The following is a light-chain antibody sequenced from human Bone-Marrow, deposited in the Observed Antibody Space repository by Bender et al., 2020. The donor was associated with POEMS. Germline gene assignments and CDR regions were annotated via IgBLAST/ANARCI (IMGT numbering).Light chain of an antibody. J-gene: IGLJ3*02. CDR1: SGDVGAYDH. V-gene: IGLV2-23*02. Sequence: QSALTQPASVSGSPGQSITISCTGTSGDVGAYDHVSWYQHHPGKAPKFMIYEVSKRPSGVPARFSGSKSGTSASLAISDIQSEDEGDYYCSSWDDSLSGWVFGGGTKLTVL. CDR3: SSWDDSLSGWV. CDR2: EVS.